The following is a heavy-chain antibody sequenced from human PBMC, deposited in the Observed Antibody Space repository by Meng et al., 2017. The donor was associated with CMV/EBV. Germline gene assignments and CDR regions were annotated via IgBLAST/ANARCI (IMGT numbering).Heavy chain of an antibody. CDR1: GFTFSSYS. J-gene: IGHJ6*02. CDR2: ISSSSSYI. V-gene: IGHV3-21*01. D-gene: IGHD1-26*01. Sequence: GESLKISCAASGFTFSSYSMNWVRQAPGKGLEWVSSISSSSSYIYYADSVKGRFTISRDNAKNSLYLQMNSLRAEDTAVYYCARDDRSGSYYDYYYYGMDVWGQGTKVTVSS. CDR3: ARDDRSGSYYDYYYYGMDV.